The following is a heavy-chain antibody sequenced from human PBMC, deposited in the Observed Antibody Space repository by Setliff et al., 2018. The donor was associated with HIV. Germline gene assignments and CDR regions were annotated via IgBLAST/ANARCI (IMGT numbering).Heavy chain of an antibody. J-gene: IGHJ3*02. CDR2: ISAHNGRI. CDR1: GYTFSDYG. Sequence: ASVKVSCKASGYTFSDYGISWVRQAPGQGLEWMGWISAHNGRINYAQKFQGRVTMTTDTSTSTAYMELRSLISDDTAVYYCARDRGVYCISSSCYSPVDAFDIWGQGTMVTVSS. V-gene: IGHV1-18*01. D-gene: IGHD2-2*01. CDR3: ARDRGVYCISSSCYSPVDAFDI.